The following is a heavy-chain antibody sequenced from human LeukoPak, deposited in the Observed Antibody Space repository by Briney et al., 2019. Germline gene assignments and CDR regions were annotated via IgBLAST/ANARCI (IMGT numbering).Heavy chain of an antibody. CDR2: VYSSGNT. V-gene: IGHV4-4*08. D-gene: IGHD3-10*01. J-gene: IGHJ4*02. CDR1: DGSISIYY. Sequence: RTSETLSLTCTVSDGSISIYYWSWIRQPPGKGLEWIGYVYSSGNTNYSPSLKGRAIISADTSKDQFSLKLTSVTAADTAVYYCVRDRELTYWGQGILVTVSS. CDR3: VRDRELTY.